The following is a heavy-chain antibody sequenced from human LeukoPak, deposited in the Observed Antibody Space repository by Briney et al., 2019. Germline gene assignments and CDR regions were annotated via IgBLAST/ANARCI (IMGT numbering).Heavy chain of an antibody. CDR1: GGSISSGGYS. CDR3: ARHVGIAVAVTNFDY. Sequence: PSQTLSLTCAVSGGSISSGGYSWSWIRQPPGKGLEWIGSIYYSGSTYYNPSPKSRVTISVDTSKNQFSLKLSSVTAADTAVYYCARHVGIAVAVTNFDYWGQGTLVIVSS. D-gene: IGHD6-19*01. CDR2: IYYSGST. J-gene: IGHJ4*02. V-gene: IGHV4-30-2*03.